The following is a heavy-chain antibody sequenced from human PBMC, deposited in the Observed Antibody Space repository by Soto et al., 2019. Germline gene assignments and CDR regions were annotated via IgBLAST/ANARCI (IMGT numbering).Heavy chain of an antibody. D-gene: IGHD3-16*01. V-gene: IGHV3-23*01. CDR3: AKDGGYDYIWGSYTYFDY. CDR2: ISGSGGST. CDR1: GFTFSSYA. J-gene: IGHJ4*02. Sequence: EVQLLESGGGLVQPGGSLRLSCAASGFTFSSYAMSWVRQAPGKGLEWVSAISGSGGSTYYADSVKGRFTISRDNSKNTLYLQMNSLRAEDTAVYYCAKDGGYDYIWGSYTYFDYWGQGTLVTVSS.